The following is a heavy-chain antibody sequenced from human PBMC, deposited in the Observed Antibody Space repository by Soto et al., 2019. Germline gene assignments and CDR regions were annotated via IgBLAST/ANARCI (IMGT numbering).Heavy chain of an antibody. CDR1: GFTVSSYA. CDR2: VSGSGGTT. Sequence: EVQLLESGGGLVQPGGSLRLSCAASGFTVSSYAMSWVRQAPGKGREWVSAVSGSGGTTYYADSVKGRFTISRDNSKNTLLLQMNSMRAEDTAVSYCWGVVVVSAATNKWFDPWGQGTLVTVSS. CDR3: WGVVVVSAATNKWFDP. J-gene: IGHJ5*02. V-gene: IGHV3-23*01. D-gene: IGHD2-2*01.